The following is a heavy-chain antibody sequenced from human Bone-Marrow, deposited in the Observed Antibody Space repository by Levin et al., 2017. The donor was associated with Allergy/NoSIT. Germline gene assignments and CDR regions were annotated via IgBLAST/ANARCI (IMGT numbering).Heavy chain of an antibody. CDR1: GFTFSSYA. D-gene: IGHD6-6*01. V-gene: IGHV3-23*01. CDR3: AKDAGYSSSSPYYYYGMDV. CDR2: ISGSGGST. Sequence: SCAASGFTFSSYAMSWVRQAPGKGLEWVSAISGSGGSTYYADSVKGRFTISRDNSKNTLYLQMNSLRAEDTAVYYCAKDAGYSSSSPYYYYGMDVWGQGTTVTVSS. J-gene: IGHJ6*02.